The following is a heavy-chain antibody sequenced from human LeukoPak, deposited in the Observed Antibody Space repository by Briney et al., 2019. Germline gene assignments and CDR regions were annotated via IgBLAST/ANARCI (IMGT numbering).Heavy chain of an antibody. D-gene: IGHD6-19*01. CDR1: GFTFSNYG. CDR2: ISGSGGST. Sequence: GGSLRLSCAASGFTFSNYGMSWVRQAPGKGLEWVSVISGSGGSTYYAGSVKGRFTISRDESKNTLYLQMNSLRAGDTAVYYCAKGDSSVWPFYFDYWGQGTLVTVSS. V-gene: IGHV3-23*01. J-gene: IGHJ4*02. CDR3: AKGDSSVWPFYFDY.